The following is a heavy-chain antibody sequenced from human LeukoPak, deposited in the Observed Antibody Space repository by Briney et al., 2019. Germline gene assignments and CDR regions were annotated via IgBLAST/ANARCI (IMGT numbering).Heavy chain of an antibody. Sequence: PGGSLRLSCTASGFSFSNHYMRWIRQAPGKGVEGVANINEDGSNKWHLGSVRGRFTVSRDNARNSLYPQMNSLRVEDTAVYYCTRVIVAVPGYFDYFDFWGQGVLVTVSS. J-gene: IGHJ4*02. CDR2: INEDGSNK. V-gene: IGHV3-7*01. CDR1: GFSFSNHY. CDR3: TRVIVAVPGYFDYFDF. D-gene: IGHD6-19*01.